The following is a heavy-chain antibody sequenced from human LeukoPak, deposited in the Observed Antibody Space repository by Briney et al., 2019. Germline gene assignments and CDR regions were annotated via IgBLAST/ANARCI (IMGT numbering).Heavy chain of an antibody. D-gene: IGHD3-10*01. CDR2: INPSDGDT. J-gene: IGHJ6*02. CDR3: AGYYGSGRGGYYYYGMDV. Sequence: ASVKVSCKTSGYTFTDYYMQWVRQAPGQGLEWMGWINPSDGDTKSARKFQGRVTMTRDTSISTAYLELSRLTSDDTAVYYCAGYYGSGRGGYYYYGMDVWGQGTTVTVSS. V-gene: IGHV1-2*02. CDR1: GYTFTDYY.